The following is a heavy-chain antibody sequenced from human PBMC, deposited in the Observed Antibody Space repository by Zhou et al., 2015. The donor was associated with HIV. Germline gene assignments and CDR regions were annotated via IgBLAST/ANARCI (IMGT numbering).Heavy chain of an antibody. CDR2: IIPIFGTA. CDR1: GGTFSSYA. V-gene: IGHV1-69*01. D-gene: IGHD3-22*01. Sequence: LVQSGTEVRKPGSSVKVSCKASGGTFSSYAISWVRQAPGQGLEWMGGIIPIFGTANYAQKFQGRVTITADESTSTAYMELSSLRSEDTAVYYCARGGDGYYDSSGYYYRYFDYWGQGTLVTVSS. J-gene: IGHJ4*02. CDR3: ARGGDGYYDSSGYYYRYFDY.